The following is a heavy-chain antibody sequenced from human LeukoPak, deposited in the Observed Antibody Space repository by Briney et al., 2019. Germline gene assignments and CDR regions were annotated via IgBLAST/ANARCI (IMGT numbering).Heavy chain of an antibody. V-gene: IGHV3-48*03. Sequence: AGGSLRLSCAASGFTLSSYEMNWVRQAPGKGLEWVSYISSSGSTIYYADSVKGRFTISRDNAKNSLYLQMNSLRAEDTAVYYCARAGYCSSTSCNYYYYYMDVWGKGTTVTVSS. CDR3: ARAGYCSSTSCNYYYYYMDV. J-gene: IGHJ6*03. CDR1: GFTLSSYE. CDR2: ISSSGSTI. D-gene: IGHD2-2*01.